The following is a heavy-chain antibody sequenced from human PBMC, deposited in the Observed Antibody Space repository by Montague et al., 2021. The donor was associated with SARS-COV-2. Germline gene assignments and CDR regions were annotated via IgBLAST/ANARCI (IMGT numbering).Heavy chain of an antibody. CDR1: GGSISPYY. J-gene: IGHJ4*02. V-gene: IGHV4-59*12. D-gene: IGHD3-3*01. CDR2: TSYSGST. CDR3: ARRDEYYDSPNGYYAMDY. Sequence: SETLSLTCTVSGGSISPYYWSWMRQSPGKGLECIGYTSYSGSTDYNPSLKSRVTISIDTSKNQFSLKLRSVTAADTAVYYCARRDEYYDSPNGYYAMDYWGQGTTVTISS.